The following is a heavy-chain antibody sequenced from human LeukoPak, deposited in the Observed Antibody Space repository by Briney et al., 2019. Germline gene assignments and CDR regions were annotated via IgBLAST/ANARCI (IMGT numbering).Heavy chain of an antibody. Sequence: GRSLRLSCAASGFTFSTYAMYWVRQAPGKGLEWVALISHDGGAEYYADSVKGRFTISRDNSKNTMFLQMNSLGTEDTAVYYCARDYRLRYFVYWGQGTLVTVSS. V-gene: IGHV3-30*01. J-gene: IGHJ4*02. CDR2: ISHDGGAE. CDR1: GFTFSTYA. D-gene: IGHD4-17*01. CDR3: ARDYRLRYFVY.